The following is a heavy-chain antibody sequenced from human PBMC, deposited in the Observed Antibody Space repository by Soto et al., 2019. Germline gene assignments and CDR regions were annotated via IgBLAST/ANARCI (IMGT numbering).Heavy chain of an antibody. CDR3: ASEPRDRDAFSL. Sequence: QVQLVQSGAEVKKPGSSVKVACKASGGNFNNYAISWVRQAPAQGLQWMGGIIPIIDTTHYAQKLQGRVTISADRGRTTVYMELTGLTSDDSATYGCASEPRDRDAFSLWGQGTVVTVSS. D-gene: IGHD2-21*01. V-gene: IGHV1-69*06. CDR2: IIPIIDTT. J-gene: IGHJ3*01. CDR1: GGNFNNYA.